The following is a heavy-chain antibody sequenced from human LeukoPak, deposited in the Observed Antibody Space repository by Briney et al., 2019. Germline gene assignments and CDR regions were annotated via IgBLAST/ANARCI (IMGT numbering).Heavy chain of an antibody. Sequence: SQTLSLTCTVSGGSISSGGYYWSWIRQPAGKGLEWIGRIFTGGSTIQNPSLKSRVTMSQDTYRNEFSLLLNSVTAADTAVYYCATSFGDYRVFDYWGQGILVTVSS. CDR3: ATSFGDYRVFDY. CDR1: GGSISSGGYY. V-gene: IGHV4-61*02. D-gene: IGHD4-17*01. J-gene: IGHJ4*02. CDR2: IFTGGST.